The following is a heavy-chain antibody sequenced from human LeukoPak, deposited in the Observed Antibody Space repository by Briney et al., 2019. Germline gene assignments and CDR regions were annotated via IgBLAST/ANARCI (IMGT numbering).Heavy chain of an antibody. CDR2: INTDGSST. V-gene: IGHV3-74*01. CDR1: GFIFNSYW. CDR3: TRGGYYVDS. Sequence: GGSLRLSCAASGFIFNSYWMHWVRQAPGKGLVWVSRINTDGSSTNYADSVKGRPTISRDNAENTLYLQMNSLRAEDTAVYYCTRGGYYVDSWGQGTLVTVSS. J-gene: IGHJ4*02.